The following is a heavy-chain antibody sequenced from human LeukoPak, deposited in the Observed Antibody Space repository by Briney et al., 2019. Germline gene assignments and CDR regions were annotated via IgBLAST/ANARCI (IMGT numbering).Heavy chain of an antibody. CDR2: INPNSGGT. J-gene: IGHJ4*02. CDR1: GYTFTGNF. CDR3: ARDRLRWPKIDY. D-gene: IGHD4-23*01. V-gene: IGHV1-2*02. Sequence: ASVKVSCKASGYTFTGNFMHWVRQAPGQGLEWMGWINPNSGGTNYAQKFQGRVTMTRDTSISTAYMELSRLKSDDTAVYYCARDRLRWPKIDYWGQGTLVTVSS.